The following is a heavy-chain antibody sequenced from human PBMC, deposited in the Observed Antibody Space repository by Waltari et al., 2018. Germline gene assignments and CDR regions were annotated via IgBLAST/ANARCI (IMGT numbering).Heavy chain of an antibody. CDR1: GGSISSSSYY. D-gene: IGHD6-13*01. CDR2: IYYSGGT. J-gene: IGHJ2*01. Sequence: QLQLQESGPGLVKPSETLSLTCTVSGGSISSSSYYWGWIRQPPGKGLEWIGCIYYSGGTYANPSLKSRVTMSVDTSKDQFSLQLSSVTAPDTAVYYCARHYGNVWYANWYFDLWGRGTLVTVSS. CDR3: ARHYGNVWYANWYFDL. V-gene: IGHV4-39*01.